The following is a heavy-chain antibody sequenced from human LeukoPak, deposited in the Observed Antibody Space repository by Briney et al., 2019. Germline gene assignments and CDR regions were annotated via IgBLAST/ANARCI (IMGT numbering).Heavy chain of an antibody. CDR3: AKQGGSGNYYNLEYYYGMDV. J-gene: IGHJ6*02. D-gene: IGHD3-10*01. Sequence: PGGSLRLSCAASGFTFSSYGMHWVRQAPGKGLEWVAFIRYDGSNKYYADSVKGRFTISRDNSKNTLYLQMNSLRADDTAVYYCAKQGGSGNYYNLEYYYGMDVWGQGTTVTVSS. CDR1: GFTFSSYG. CDR2: IRYDGSNK. V-gene: IGHV3-30*02.